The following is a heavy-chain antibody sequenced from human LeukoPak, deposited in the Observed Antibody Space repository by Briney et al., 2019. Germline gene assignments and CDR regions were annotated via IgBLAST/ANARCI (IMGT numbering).Heavy chain of an antibody. V-gene: IGHV3-48*04. CDR1: GFTFSSYS. CDR2: ISSSSSTI. D-gene: IGHD3-10*01. J-gene: IGHJ3*02. Sequence: PGGSLRLSCAASGFTFSSYSMNWVRQAPGKGLEWVSYISSSSSTIYYADSVKGRFTISRDNAKNSLYLQMNSLRAEDTAVYYCARSRTYYYGSGSPPDAFDIWGQGTMVTVSS. CDR3: ARSRTYYYGSGSPPDAFDI.